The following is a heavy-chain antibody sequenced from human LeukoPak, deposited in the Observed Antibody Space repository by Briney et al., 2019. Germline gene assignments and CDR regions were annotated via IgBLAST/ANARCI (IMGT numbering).Heavy chain of an antibody. CDR3: ARLSGSQTTPY. J-gene: IGHJ4*02. Sequence: SETLSLTCTVSGGSIGSNYWAWIRQPPGKGLEYIGHIYSSGSTTYNSSLKSRVTMSIDMSKNQFSLKLTSVTAADTAVYYCARLSGSQTTPYWGQGTLVTVSS. D-gene: IGHD1-26*01. V-gene: IGHV4-59*08. CDR2: IYSSGST. CDR1: GGSIGSNY.